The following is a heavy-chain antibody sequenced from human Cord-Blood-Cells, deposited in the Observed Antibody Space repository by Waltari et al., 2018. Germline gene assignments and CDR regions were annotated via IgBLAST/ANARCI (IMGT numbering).Heavy chain of an antibody. J-gene: IGHJ4*02. V-gene: IGHV1-18*01. Sequence: QVQLVQSGAEVKKPGASVKVSCKASGYTFTSYGISWVRQAPGQGLEWMGWNDAYNGNTNNAQKLQGRVTMTTDTSTSTAYMELRSLRSDDTAVYYCARGYDYIWGSYRSQTFFDYWGQGTLVTVSS. CDR1: GYTFTSYG. CDR2: NDAYNGNT. D-gene: IGHD3-16*02. CDR3: ARGYDYIWGSYRSQTFFDY.